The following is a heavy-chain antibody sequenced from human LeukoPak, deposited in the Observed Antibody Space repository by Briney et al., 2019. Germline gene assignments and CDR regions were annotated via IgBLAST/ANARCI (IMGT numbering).Heavy chain of an antibody. Sequence: SETLSLTCTVYGGSFSDYYWSWIRQPPGKGLEWIGEINDSGSTNYNPSLKSRVTISIDTSKSHFSLRLSSVTAADTAVYYCARASHGSNSEFDYWGLGTLVTVSS. CDR1: GGSFSDYY. CDR3: ARASHGSNSEFDY. D-gene: IGHD4-23*01. CDR2: INDSGST. J-gene: IGHJ4*02. V-gene: IGHV4-34*01.